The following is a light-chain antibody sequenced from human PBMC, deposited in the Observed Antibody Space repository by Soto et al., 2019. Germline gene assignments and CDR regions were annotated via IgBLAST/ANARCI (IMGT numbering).Light chain of an antibody. CDR2: GAS. CDR1: QSIRSNY. CDR3: QQYGSSPRT. V-gene: IGKV3-20*01. J-gene: IGKJ1*01. Sequence: EIVLTQSPGTLSLSPGERATLSCRASQSIRSNYVAWYQQKPGQGPRLLIYGASSRATGIPDRFSGSGSGTDFTLIISRLEPEDFAMYYCQQYGSSPRTFGQGTNVGIK.